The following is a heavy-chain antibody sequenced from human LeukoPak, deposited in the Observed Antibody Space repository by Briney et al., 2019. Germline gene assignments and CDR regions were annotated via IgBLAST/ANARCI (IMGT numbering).Heavy chain of an antibody. Sequence: GESLRLSCAASGFTFSSYAMSWVRDDPGPALESISGIGCSVGSTYYAGSVKGRFAISRDNSKNTLYLQMNFPRAGDTAVYYCAKASPLVGAIPFDYWGQGTLVTVSS. CDR3: AKASPLVGAIPFDY. CDR2: IGCSVGST. CDR1: GFTFSSYA. D-gene: IGHD1-26*01. V-gene: IGHV3-23*01. J-gene: IGHJ4*02.